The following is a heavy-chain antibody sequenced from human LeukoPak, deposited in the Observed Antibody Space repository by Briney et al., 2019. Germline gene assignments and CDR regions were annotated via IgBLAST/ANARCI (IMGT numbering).Heavy chain of an antibody. D-gene: IGHD5-18*01. V-gene: IGHV4-31*03. CDR2: IYYSGST. CDR1: GGSISSGGYY. J-gene: IGHJ4*02. Sequence: SQTLSLTCTVSGGSISSGGYYWSWIRQHPGKGLEWIGYIYYSGSTYYNPSLKSRVTISVDTSKNQFSLKLSSVIAADTAVYYCAREDTAMGDFDYWGQGTLVTVSS. CDR3: AREDTAMGDFDY.